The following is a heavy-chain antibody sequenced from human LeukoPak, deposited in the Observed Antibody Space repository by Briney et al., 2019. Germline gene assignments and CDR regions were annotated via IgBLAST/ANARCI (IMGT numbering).Heavy chain of an antibody. V-gene: IGHV4-59*01. J-gene: IGHJ4*02. Sequence: SETLSLTCTVSGGSISSYYWSWIRQPPGKGLEWIGYIYYSGSTNYNPSLKSRVTISVDTSKNQFSLKLSSVTAADTAVYYCARGLGDFDYWGQRTLVTVSS. CDR1: GGSISSYY. D-gene: IGHD7-27*01. CDR3: ARGLGDFDY. CDR2: IYYSGST.